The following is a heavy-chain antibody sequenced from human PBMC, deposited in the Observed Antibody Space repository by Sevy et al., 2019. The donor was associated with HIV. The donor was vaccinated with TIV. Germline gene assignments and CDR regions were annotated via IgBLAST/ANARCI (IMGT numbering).Heavy chain of an antibody. CDR3: ASPYDFWSGYYTREYYYYGMDV. J-gene: IGHJ6*02. V-gene: IGHV1-69*01. D-gene: IGHD3-3*01. Sequence: KVSCKASGGTFSSYAISWVRQAPGQGLEWMGGIIPIFGTANYAQKFQGRVTITADESTSTAYMELSSLRSEDTAVYYCASPYDFWSGYYTREYYYYGMDVWGQGTTVTVSS. CDR1: GGTFSSYA. CDR2: IIPIFGTA.